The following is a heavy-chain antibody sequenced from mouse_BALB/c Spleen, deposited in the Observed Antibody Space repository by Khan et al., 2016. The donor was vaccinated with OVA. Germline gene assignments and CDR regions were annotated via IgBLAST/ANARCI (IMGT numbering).Heavy chain of an antibody. V-gene: IGHV3-2*02. CDR1: GYSINSDYA. CDR2: ISYSGST. Sequence: EVKLLESGPGLVKPSQSLSLTCTVTGYSINSDYAWNWIRQFPGNKLEWMGYISYSGSTSYNPSLKSRISITRDTSKNQFFLQLNSVTTEDTATYYCARSIMANWGQGTTLTVSS. CDR3: ARSIMAN. J-gene: IGHJ2*01.